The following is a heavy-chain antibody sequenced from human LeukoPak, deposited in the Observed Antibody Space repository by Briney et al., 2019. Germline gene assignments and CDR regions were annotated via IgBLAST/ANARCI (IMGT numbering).Heavy chain of an antibody. D-gene: IGHD6-19*01. CDR1: GYTFTGYY. Sequence: ASVKVSCKASGYTFTGYYMHWVRQAPGQGLEWMGRINPNSGGTNYAQRFQGRVTMTRDTSISTAYMELSRLRSDDTAVYYCAKGDAVAGTSDFDYWGQGTLVTASS. CDR2: INPNSGGT. CDR3: AKGDAVAGTSDFDY. J-gene: IGHJ4*02. V-gene: IGHV1-2*06.